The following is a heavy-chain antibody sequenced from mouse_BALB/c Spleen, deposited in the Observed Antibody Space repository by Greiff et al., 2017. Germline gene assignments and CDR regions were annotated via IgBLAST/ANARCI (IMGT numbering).Heavy chain of an antibody. V-gene: IGHV5-6-5*01. J-gene: IGHJ2*01. CDR1: GFTFSSYA. Sequence: EVQLVESGGGLVKPGGSLKLSCAASGFTFSSYAMSWVRQTPEKRLEWVASISSGGSTYYPDSVKGRFTISRDNARNILYLQMSSLRSEDTAMYYCARGGIYYYGSSYGFDYWGQGTTLTVSS. D-gene: IGHD1-1*01. CDR3: ARGGIYYYGSSYGFDY. CDR2: ISSGGST.